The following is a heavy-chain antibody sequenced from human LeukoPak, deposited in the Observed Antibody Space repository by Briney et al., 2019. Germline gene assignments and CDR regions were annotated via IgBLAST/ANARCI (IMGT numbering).Heavy chain of an antibody. CDR1: GFTFSGYS. V-gene: IGHV3-48*02. CDR3: VRDPDALDY. CDR2: IRSSGSPI. Sequence: GGSLRLSCAASGFTFSGYSMNWVRQAPGKGLEWVSYIRSSGSPIHYADSVKGRFTISRDNAKSSVYLQMNSLRDEDTAVYYCVRDPDALDYWGQGTLVTVSS. J-gene: IGHJ4*02.